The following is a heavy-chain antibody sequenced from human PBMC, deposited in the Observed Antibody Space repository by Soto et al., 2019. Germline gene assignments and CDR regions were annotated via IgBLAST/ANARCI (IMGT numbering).Heavy chain of an antibody. CDR1: GGTFSSYT. CDR2: IIPILGIA. Sequence: QVQLVQSGAEVKKPGSSVKVSCKASGGTFSSYTISWVRQAPGQGLEWMGRIIPILGIANYAQKFQGRVTXTXVKSTSTAYMELSSLRSEDTAVYDCARGVAGTDFDYWGQGTLVTVSS. CDR3: ARGVAGTDFDY. J-gene: IGHJ4*02. D-gene: IGHD6-19*01. V-gene: IGHV1-69*02.